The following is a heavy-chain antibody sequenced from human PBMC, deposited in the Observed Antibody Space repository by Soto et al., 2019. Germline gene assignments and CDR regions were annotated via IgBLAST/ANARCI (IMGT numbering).Heavy chain of an antibody. Sequence: PGGSLRLSCAGPGFTFGDSYMSWIRRAPGKGLEWLSYISPGSRYPAYADSVKGRFTISRDNAKRSLYLQMMSLTAEDTAIYYCVRGGGGGLFDPWGQGTMVTVSS. V-gene: IGHV3-11*06. CDR1: GFTFGDSY. D-gene: IGHD2-15*01. CDR3: VRGGGGGLFDP. J-gene: IGHJ5*02. CDR2: ISPGSRYP.